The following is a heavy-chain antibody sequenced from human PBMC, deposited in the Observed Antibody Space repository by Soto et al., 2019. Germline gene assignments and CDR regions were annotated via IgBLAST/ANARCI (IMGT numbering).Heavy chain of an antibody. D-gene: IGHD3-22*01. V-gene: IGHV3-30*18. CDR2: ISYDGSNK. CDR3: AKDLPGVTMIVVGPIDY. Sequence: QVQLVESGGGVVQPGRSLRLSCAASGFTFSSYCMHWVRQAPGKGLEWVAVISYDGSNKYYADSVKGRFTISRDNSKNTLYMQMTSLRAEDTAVYYCAKDLPGVTMIVVGPIDYWGQGTMVTVSS. J-gene: IGHJ4*02. CDR1: GFTFSSYC.